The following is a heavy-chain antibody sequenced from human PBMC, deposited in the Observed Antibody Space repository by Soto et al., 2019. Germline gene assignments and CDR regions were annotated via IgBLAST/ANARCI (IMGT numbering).Heavy chain of an antibody. D-gene: IGHD3-10*01. CDR2: ILPIFCTA. Sequence: QVQLVQSGAAVKKPGSSVKVSCKASGGTFSSYAISWVRQAPGQGLEWMGGILPIFCTANYAQKFKGRVKITADEATSTAYMELSSLRSEATAVYYCARPLTITMVRGGIVGLDVWGQGTTVTVSS. V-gene: IGHV1-69*12. J-gene: IGHJ6*02. CDR1: GGTFSSYA. CDR3: ARPLTITMVRGGIVGLDV.